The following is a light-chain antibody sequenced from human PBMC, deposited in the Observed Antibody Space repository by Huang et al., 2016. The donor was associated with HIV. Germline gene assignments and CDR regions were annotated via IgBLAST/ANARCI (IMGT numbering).Light chain of an antibody. J-gene: IGKJ3*01. CDR2: GAS. CDR1: QSVSRNY. Sequence: EIVLTQSPGTLSLSPGERATLSCRASQSVSRNYLAWYLQKPGQAPTRLIYGASSRATDIPGRFSGSGSGTDFTLTISRLEPEDFAVYYCHQYGSPPFTFGPGTKVDIK. CDR3: HQYGSPPFT. V-gene: IGKV3-20*01.